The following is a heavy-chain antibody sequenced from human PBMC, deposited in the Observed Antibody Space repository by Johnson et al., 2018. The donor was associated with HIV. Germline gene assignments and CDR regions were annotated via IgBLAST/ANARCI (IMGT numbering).Heavy chain of an antibody. CDR2: ISYDGSDE. V-gene: IGHV3-30*04. D-gene: IGHD3-10*01. CDR1: GFTFSTYA. J-gene: IGHJ3*02. CDR3: APPPLFMGNYGSGSWWAFDI. Sequence: QEQLEESGGGVVQPGRSLRLSCAASGFTFSTYAMHWVRQAPGKGLEWVAVISYDGSDEYYADSVRGRFTISRANSKNTLYRQMSSLRAEDTAVYYCAPPPLFMGNYGSGSWWAFDIWGQGTMVTVSS.